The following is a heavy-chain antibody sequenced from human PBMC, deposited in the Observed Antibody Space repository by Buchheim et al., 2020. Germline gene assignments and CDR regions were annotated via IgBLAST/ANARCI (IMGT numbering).Heavy chain of an antibody. J-gene: IGHJ4*02. CDR1: GGSFSGYY. CDR2: INHSGST. D-gene: IGHD4-17*01. V-gene: IGHV4-34*01. CDR3: ARGPTTVTTRRPNFDY. Sequence: QVQLQQWGAGLLKPSETLSLTCAVYGGSFSGYYWSWIRQPPGKGLEWIGEINHSGSTHYNPSLKSRVTISVDTSKNPFSLKLSAVTAADTAVYYCARGPTTVTTRRPNFDYWGQGTL.